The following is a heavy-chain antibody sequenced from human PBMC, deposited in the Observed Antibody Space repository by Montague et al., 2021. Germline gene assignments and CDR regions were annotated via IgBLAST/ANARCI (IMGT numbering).Heavy chain of an antibody. CDR2: TNHSGST. CDR3: ARRGGTKVRGDKGYMDV. D-gene: IGHD3-10*01. CDR1: GGSFSGYY. J-gene: IGHJ6*03. Sequence: SETLSLTCAVYGGSFSGYYCSWIRQPPGKGLEWIGETNHSGSTNYNSTLKSRVTISVDTSKYQFSLKLSAVTAADTAVYYCARRGGTKVRGDKGYMDVWGQGTTVTVSS. V-gene: IGHV4-34*01.